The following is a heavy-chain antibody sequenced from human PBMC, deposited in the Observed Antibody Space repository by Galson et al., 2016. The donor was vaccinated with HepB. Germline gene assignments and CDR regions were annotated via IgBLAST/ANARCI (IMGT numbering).Heavy chain of an antibody. CDR2: ISNDGRTK. D-gene: IGHD4/OR15-4a*01. Sequence: SLRLSCAASGFPFSSYSMNWVRQAPGKGPEWVAVISNDGRTKYYADSVKGRFTISRDNSKTTLYLQMNSLRVEDTDVYYCAREKGGSTMATHWFDPWGQGTLVIVSS. V-gene: IGHV3-30*03. CDR3: AREKGGSTMATHWFDP. CDR1: GFPFSSYS. J-gene: IGHJ5*02.